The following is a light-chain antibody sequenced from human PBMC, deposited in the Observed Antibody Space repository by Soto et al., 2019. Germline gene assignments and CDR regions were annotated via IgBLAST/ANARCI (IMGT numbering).Light chain of an antibody. CDR1: QSVSSY. CDR3: QQYNSGPRT. V-gene: IGKV3-15*01. CDR2: GAS. J-gene: IGKJ1*01. Sequence: EIVMTQSPAPLSVSPGERATLSCRASQSVSSYLAWYQQKPGQAPRLLIDGASTRATGIPARCSGSGSGTEFTRTISSLQSEDVAVYYCQQYNSGPRTVGPGTKVEIK.